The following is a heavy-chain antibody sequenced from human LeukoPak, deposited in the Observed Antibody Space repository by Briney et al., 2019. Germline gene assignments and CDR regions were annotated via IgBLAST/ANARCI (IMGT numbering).Heavy chain of an antibody. D-gene: IGHD5-18*01. J-gene: IGHJ6*02. CDR1: GGSFSGYY. Sequence: SETLSLTCAVYGGSFSGYYWSWIRQPPGKGLEWIGEINHSGSTNYNPSLKSRVTIAVDTSTNQFSLKLSSVTAGDTAVYHCARGVRGYSYPSASHYYGMDVWGQGTTVTVSS. V-gene: IGHV4-34*01. CDR3: ARGVRGYSYPSASHYYGMDV. CDR2: INHSGST.